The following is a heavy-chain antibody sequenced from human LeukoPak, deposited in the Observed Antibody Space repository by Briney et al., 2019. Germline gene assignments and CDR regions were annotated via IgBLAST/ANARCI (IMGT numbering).Heavy chain of an antibody. CDR1: GFTFDDYA. J-gene: IGHJ4*02. V-gene: IGHV3-9*01. CDR3: AKDTIAVAGKRTPLSVLDY. D-gene: IGHD6-19*01. Sequence: GGSLRLSCAASGFTFDDYAMTWVRQAPGKGLEWVSGISWNSGSIGYADSVKGRFTISRDNAKNSLYLQMNSLRAEDTALYYCAKDTIAVAGKRTPLSVLDYWGQGTLVTVSS. CDR2: ISWNSGSI.